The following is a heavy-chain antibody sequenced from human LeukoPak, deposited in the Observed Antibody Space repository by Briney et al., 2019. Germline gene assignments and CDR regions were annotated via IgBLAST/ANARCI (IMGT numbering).Heavy chain of an antibody. J-gene: IGHJ4*02. CDR1: GFTFSSYE. D-gene: IGHD3-3*01. Sequence: PGGSPRLSCAASGFTFSSYEMNWVRQAPGKGLEWVSYISSSGSTIYYADSVKGRFTISRDNSKNTLYLQMNSLRAEDTAVYYCAKSPTHEWPNCFDYWGQGTLVTVSS. CDR3: AKSPTHEWPNCFDY. CDR2: ISSSGSTI. V-gene: IGHV3-48*03.